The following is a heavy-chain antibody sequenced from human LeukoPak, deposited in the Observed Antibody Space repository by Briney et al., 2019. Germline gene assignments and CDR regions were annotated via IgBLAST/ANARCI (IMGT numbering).Heavy chain of an antibody. CDR1: GYSFTTYW. D-gene: IGHD5-24*01. V-gene: IGHV5-51*01. J-gene: IGHJ4*02. CDR3: ARRDAYNSFDY. CDR2: IYAGDSDT. Sequence: RGESLKISCKGSGYSFTTYWIGWVRQMPGKGLEWMGIIYAGDSDTTYSPSFQGQVTISADKSISTAYLQWSSLKASDTAIYYCARRDAYNSFDYWGQGTLVTVSS.